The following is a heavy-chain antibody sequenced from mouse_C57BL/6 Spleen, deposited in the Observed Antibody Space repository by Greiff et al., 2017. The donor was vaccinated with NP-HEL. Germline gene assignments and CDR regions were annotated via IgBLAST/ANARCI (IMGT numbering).Heavy chain of an antibody. CDR2: IDPSDSYT. Sequence: QVQLKQPGAELVKPGASVKLSCKASGYTFTSYWMQWVKQRPGQGLEWIGEIDPSDSYTNYNQKFKGKATLTVDTSSSTAYMQLSSLTSEDSAVYYCARWAYDYSPVAMDYWGQGTSVTVSS. D-gene: IGHD2-4*01. CDR3: ARWAYDYSPVAMDY. V-gene: IGHV1-50*01. J-gene: IGHJ4*01. CDR1: GYTFTSYW.